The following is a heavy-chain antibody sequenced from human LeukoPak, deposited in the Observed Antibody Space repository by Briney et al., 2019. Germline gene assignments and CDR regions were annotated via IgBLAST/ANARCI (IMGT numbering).Heavy chain of an antibody. V-gene: IGHV4-61*01. CDR3: ARDPNHWYFDL. CDR2: IYYSGST. J-gene: IGHJ2*01. CDR1: GGSVSSGSYY. Sequence: PSETLSLTCTVSGGSVSSGSYYWNWIRKPPGKGLEWIGYIYYSGSTNYNPSLKSRVTISVDTSKNQFSLRLSSMTAADTAVYYCARDPNHWYFDLWGRGTLVTVSS.